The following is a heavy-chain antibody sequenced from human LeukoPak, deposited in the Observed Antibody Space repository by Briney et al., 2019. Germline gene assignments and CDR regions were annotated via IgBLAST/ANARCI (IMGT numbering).Heavy chain of an antibody. CDR1: GGSISSYY. Sequence: SETLSLTCTVSGGSISSYYWSWIRQPPGKGLEWIGYIYYSGSTNYNPSLKSRVTISLDTSKDQFSLKLSSVTAADTAVYYCARSGSYAAAGDYWGQGTLVTVSS. CDR2: IYYSGST. V-gene: IGHV4-59*08. CDR3: ARSGSYAAAGDY. J-gene: IGHJ4*02. D-gene: IGHD2-15*01.